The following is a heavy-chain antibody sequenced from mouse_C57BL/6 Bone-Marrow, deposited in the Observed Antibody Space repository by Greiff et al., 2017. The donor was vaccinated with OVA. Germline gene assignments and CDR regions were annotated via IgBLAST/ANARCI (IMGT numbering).Heavy chain of an antibody. D-gene: IGHD2-5*01. CDR1: GYAFSSYW. CDR3: ARSEAYYSNYRYFDF. V-gene: IGHV1-80*01. CDR2: IYPGDGDT. J-gene: IGHJ1*03. Sequence: QVQLQQSGAELVKPGASVKISCKASGYAFSSYWMNWVKQRPGKGLEWIGQIYPGDGDTNYNGKFKGKATLTADKSSSTAYMQLSSLTSEDSAVYFCARSEAYYSNYRYFDFWGTGTTVTVSS.